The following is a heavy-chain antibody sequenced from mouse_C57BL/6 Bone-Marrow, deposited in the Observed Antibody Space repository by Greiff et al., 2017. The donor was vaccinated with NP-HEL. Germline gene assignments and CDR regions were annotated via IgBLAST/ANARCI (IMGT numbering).Heavy chain of an antibody. CDR1: GYTFTSYW. J-gene: IGHJ3*01. V-gene: IGHV1-5*01. D-gene: IGHD1-1*01. Sequence: VQLQQSGTVLARPGASVKMSCKTSGYTFTSYWMHWVKQRPGQGLEWIGAIYPGNSDTSYNQKFKGKAKLTAVTSASTAYMELSSLTSGDSAVYYCTRPSVITTVVCQFAYWGQGTLVTVSA. CDR2: IYPGNSDT. CDR3: TRPSVITTVVCQFAY.